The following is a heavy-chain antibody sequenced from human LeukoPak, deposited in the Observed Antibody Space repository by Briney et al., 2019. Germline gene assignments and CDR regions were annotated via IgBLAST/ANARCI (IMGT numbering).Heavy chain of an antibody. D-gene: IGHD3-16*02. CDR1: GFTFSNSW. CDR3: ACYTTNKWPPWF. Sequence: QPGGPLRLSCAASGFTFSNSWMHWVRQAPGKGLVWVSNIATDGSIMSYADSVKGRFTISRDNAKNTLFLQMNSLRVEATAVYYCACYTTNKWPPWFWGQGTLVTVSS. CDR2: IATDGSIM. J-gene: IGHJ4*02. V-gene: IGHV3-74*01.